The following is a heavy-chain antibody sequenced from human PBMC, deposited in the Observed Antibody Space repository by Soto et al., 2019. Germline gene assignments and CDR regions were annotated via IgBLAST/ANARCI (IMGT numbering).Heavy chain of an antibody. CDR1: GYTFTGYG. D-gene: IGHD3-10*01. CDR2: SLVYNGIT. V-gene: IGHV1-18*01. J-gene: IGHJ4*02. CDR3: ARGAGAFTY. Sequence: QVQLVQSGPEVKKPGASVRVSCKASGYTFTGYGLSWVRQAPVQGLEWMGWSLVYNGITEYSQKVQGRVSLTTDTSTSTAYMDLTSLRADDTAMYYCARGAGAFTYCVQGTLVTVSS.